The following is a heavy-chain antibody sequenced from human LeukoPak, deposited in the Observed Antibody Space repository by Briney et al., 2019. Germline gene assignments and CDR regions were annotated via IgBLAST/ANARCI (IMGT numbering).Heavy chain of an antibody. D-gene: IGHD3-3*01. V-gene: IGHV1-2*02. CDR3: ARGQYYDFWSGYYYSPHFDY. J-gene: IGHJ4*02. Sequence: ASVKVSCKASGYTFTGYNIHWVRQAPGQGLEWMGWINPNSGGTNNAQKFQGRVTMTRDTSISTAYMELNRLRSDDTAVYYCARGQYYDFWSGYYYSPHFDYWGQGTLVTVSS. CDR1: GYTFTGYN. CDR2: INPNSGGT.